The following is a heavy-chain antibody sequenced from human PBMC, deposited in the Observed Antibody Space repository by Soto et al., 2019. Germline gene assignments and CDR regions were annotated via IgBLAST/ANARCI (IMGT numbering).Heavy chain of an antibody. CDR1: GFTFSDYY. J-gene: IGHJ4*02. CDR3: ARDLGYYDSSGYFDY. CDR2: ISSSGSII. V-gene: IGHV3-11*01. Sequence: GGSLRLSCAASGFTFSDYYMSWIRQAPGKGLEWVSYISSSGSIIYYADSVKGRFTISRDNAKNSLYLQMNSLRAEDAAVYYCARDLGYYDSSGYFDYWGQGALVTVSS. D-gene: IGHD3-22*01.